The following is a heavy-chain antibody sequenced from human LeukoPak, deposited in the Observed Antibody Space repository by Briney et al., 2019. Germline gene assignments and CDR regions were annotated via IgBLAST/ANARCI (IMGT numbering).Heavy chain of an antibody. CDR2: IYYSGST. CDR3: ARQGGSVLHYSDY. CDR1: GGSISSSSYY. V-gene: IGHV4-39*01. Sequence: SETLSLTCTVSGGSISSSSYYWGWIRQPPGKGLEWIGSIYYSGSTYYYPSLKSRVTISVDTSKNQFSLKLSSVTAADTAVYYCARQGGSVLHYSDYWGQGTLVTVSS. J-gene: IGHJ4*02. D-gene: IGHD5-12*01.